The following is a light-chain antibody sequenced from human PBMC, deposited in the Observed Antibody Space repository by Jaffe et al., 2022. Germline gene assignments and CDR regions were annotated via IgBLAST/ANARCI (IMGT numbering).Light chain of an antibody. CDR1: HSVSSSH. CDR3: QQYGSSFPIT. J-gene: IGKJ5*01. Sequence: FVLTQSPGTLSLSPGERVTLTCRASHSVSSSHLAWYQQKSGQAPRLLIYAASNRATGIPGRFSGTGSGTGSGTDFTLTISRLEPEDFAVYYCQQYGSSFPITFGQGTRLEIK. V-gene: IGKV3-20*01. CDR2: AAS.